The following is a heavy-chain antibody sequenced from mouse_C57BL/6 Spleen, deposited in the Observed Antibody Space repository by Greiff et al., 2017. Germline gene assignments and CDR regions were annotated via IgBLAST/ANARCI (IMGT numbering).Heavy chain of an antibody. D-gene: IGHD1-1*01. CDR1: GYTFTEYT. V-gene: IGHV1-62-2*01. CDR2: FYPGSGSI. J-gene: IGHJ4*01. CDR3: ARHEDGSSYVYAMDY. Sequence: VKVVESGAELVKPGASVKLSCKASGYTFTEYTIHWVKQRSGQGLEWIGWFYPGSGSIKYNEKFKDKATLTSDKSSSTVYMELSRLTSEDSAVYFCARHEDGSSYVYAMDYWGQGTSVTVSS.